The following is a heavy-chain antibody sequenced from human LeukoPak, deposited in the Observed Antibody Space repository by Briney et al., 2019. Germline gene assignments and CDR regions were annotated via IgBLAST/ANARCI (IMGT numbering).Heavy chain of an antibody. D-gene: IGHD6-19*01. J-gene: IGHJ3*02. V-gene: IGHV3-7*01. Sequence: PGGSLRLSCVGTGFSFSNYWMTWVRQVPGRGLELVANIKQDGSKENYVDSVKGRFTMYRDNAKNSLYLQMNNLRAEDTALYYCARDHSPSMYGSVWYDAFDIWGQGTMVTVSS. CDR3: ARDHSPSMYGSVWYDAFDI. CDR2: IKQDGSKE. CDR1: GFSFSNYW.